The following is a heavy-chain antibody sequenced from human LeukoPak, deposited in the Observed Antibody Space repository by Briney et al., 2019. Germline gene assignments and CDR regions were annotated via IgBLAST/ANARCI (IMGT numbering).Heavy chain of an antibody. D-gene: IGHD6-13*01. CDR3: ARAPGIYYSSSWYKFDY. J-gene: IGHJ4*02. CDR1: GYSITSSNC. CDR2: IFYNGGA. V-gene: IGHV4-28*03. Sequence: SDTLSLTCTVSGYSITSSNCWGWIRQPPGKGLEWIGYIFYNGGAYYNTSLNSRVTISVDTSKNQFSLKLSSVTAADTAVYYCARAPGIYYSSSWYKFDYWGQGTLVTVSS.